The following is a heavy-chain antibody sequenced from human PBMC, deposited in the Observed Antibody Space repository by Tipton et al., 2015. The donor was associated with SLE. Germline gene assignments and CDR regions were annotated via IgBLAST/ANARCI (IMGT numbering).Heavy chain of an antibody. CDR1: GYTFTDYY. CDR3: ARAGSSNYYYYIDV. D-gene: IGHD6-6*01. CDR2: INPYSGDT. J-gene: IGHJ6*03. V-gene: IGHV1-2*04. Sequence: QSGAGVKKLGASVKVSCKASGYTFTDYYLHWLRQAPGLGLEWMGWINPYSGDTYYALNFQGWVTMTRDTSINTAYMELSGLKSDDTAVYFCARAGSSNYYYYIDVWGEGTTVNVSS.